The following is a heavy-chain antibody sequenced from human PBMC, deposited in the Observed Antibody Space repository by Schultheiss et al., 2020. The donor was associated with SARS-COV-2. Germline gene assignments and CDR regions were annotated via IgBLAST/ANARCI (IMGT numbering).Heavy chain of an antibody. CDR1: GFSFRTYT. CDR2: ISSGSNSI. V-gene: IGHV3-21*01. J-gene: IGHJ6*02. CDR3: ARDPRGMDV. Sequence: GGSLRLSCAASGFSFRTYTMNWVRQAPGKGLEWVSSISSGSNSIYYADSVKGRFTISRDNAKNSLYLHMNSLRAEDTAVYYCARDPRGMDVWGQGTTVTVAS.